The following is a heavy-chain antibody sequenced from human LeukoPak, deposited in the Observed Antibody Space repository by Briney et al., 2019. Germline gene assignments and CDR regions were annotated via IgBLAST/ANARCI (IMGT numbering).Heavy chain of an antibody. CDR3: AGRPDTSVVAIFDY. D-gene: IGHD3-22*01. V-gene: IGHV1-2*02. J-gene: IGHJ4*02. CDR1: GYTFTGYY. CDR2: INPSSGGT. Sequence: ASVKVSCKASGYTFTGYYVHWVRQAPGQGLEWMGWINPSSGGTKYAQKFQGRVTMTGGTSISTAYMELSRLSFDDTAVYFCAGRPDTSVVAIFDYWGQGTLVTISS.